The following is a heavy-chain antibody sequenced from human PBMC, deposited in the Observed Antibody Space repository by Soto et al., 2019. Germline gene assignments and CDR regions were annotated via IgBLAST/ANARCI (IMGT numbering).Heavy chain of an antibody. V-gene: IGHV4-30-4*08. CDR2: ISNSGST. D-gene: IGHD3-22*01. J-gene: IGHJ3*02. CDR3: ARYYDSRGYYYAFDI. Sequence: SETLSLTCTVSGGSINSGHFIGYYWTWIRQHPGKGLEWIGYISNSGSTDYNASLKSRVIISVDTSKNQFSLNLSSVTAADTAVYYCARYYDSRGYYYAFDIWGQGTMVTVSS. CDR1: GGSINSGHFIGYY.